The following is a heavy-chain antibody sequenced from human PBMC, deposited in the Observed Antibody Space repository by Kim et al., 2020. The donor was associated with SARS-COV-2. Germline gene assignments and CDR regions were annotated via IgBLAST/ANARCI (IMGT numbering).Heavy chain of an antibody. Sequence: SETLSLTCTVSGGSISSSSYYWGWIRQPPGKGLEWIGSIYYSGSTYYNPSLKSRVTISVDTSKNQFSLKLSSVTAADTAVYYCARRTVRDTAMVAYGMAVWGQGSTVTVSS. J-gene: IGHJ6*02. V-gene: IGHV4-39*01. D-gene: IGHD5-18*01. CDR2: IYYSGST. CDR1: GGSISSSSYY. CDR3: ARRTVRDTAMVAYGMAV.